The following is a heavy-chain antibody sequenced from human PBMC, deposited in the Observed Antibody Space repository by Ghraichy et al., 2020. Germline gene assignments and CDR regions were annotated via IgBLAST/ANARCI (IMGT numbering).Heavy chain of an antibody. V-gene: IGHV3-48*02. CDR3: ATGSMVVRFFYYDGMDV. J-gene: IGHJ6*02. Sequence: GGSLRLSCVGSGFSLSSYGMNWVRQSPGKGLEWVAYITSSSRRIFYADSVKGRFTISRDNAQNSLSLQMNSLRDEDTAVYYCATGSMVVRFFYYDGMDVWGQGTTVTVSS. CDR2: ITSSSRRI. CDR1: GFSLSSYG. D-gene: IGHD4-23*01.